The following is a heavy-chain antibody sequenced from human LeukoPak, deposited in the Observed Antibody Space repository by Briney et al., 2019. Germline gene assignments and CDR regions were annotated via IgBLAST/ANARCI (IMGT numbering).Heavy chain of an antibody. Sequence: GGSLRLSCAASGFTFSSYAMSWVRQAPGKGLEWVSAVTASAGNTYYADSVKGRFTISRDNSKNTLYLQVTSLRAEDTAVYYCAKGIYSSGWSYFDYWGHGTLVTVSS. V-gene: IGHV3-23*01. D-gene: IGHD6-19*01. CDR2: VTASAGNT. CDR3: AKGIYSSGWSYFDY. CDR1: GFTFSSYA. J-gene: IGHJ4*01.